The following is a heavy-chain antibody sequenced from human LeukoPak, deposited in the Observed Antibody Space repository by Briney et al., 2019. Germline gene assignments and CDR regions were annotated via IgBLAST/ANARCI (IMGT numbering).Heavy chain of an antibody. V-gene: IGHV3-23*01. Sequence: GGSLRLSCAASGFTFSIYAMSWVRQAQGKGLEWVSAISGSGGSTYYADSVKGRFTISRDNSKNTLYLQMNSLRAEDTAVYYCAKDPRDIVVVPAALFAPWGQGPLVTVS. D-gene: IGHD2-2*01. CDR1: GFTFSIYA. CDR2: ISGSGGST. J-gene: IGHJ5*02. CDR3: AKDPRDIVVVPAALFAP.